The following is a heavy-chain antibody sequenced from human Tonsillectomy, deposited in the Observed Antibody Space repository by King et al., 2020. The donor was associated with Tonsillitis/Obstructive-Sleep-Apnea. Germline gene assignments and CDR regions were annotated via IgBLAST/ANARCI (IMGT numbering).Heavy chain of an antibody. CDR3: ARGGAAMVSGVDY. J-gene: IGHJ4*02. CDR1: GFTFRSYS. D-gene: IGHD2-2*01. CDR2: ISSSSSYI. Sequence: VQLVESGGGLVKPGGSLRLSFAASGFTFRSYSMNWVRHAPGRGLEWVSSISSSSSYIYYADSLKGRFTISRDNAKNSLYLQMDSLRAEDTAVYYWARGGAAMVSGVDYWGQGALVTVSS. V-gene: IGHV3-21*01.